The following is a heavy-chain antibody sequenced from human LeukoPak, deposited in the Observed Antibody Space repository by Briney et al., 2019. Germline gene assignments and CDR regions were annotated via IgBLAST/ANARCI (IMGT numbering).Heavy chain of an antibody. V-gene: IGHV3-53*01. CDR2: IYSGGST. D-gene: IGHD3-3*01. CDR3: ARSANYDFWSGYLGAFDY. CDR1: GFTVSSNY. J-gene: IGHJ4*02. Sequence: GGSLRLSCAASGFTVSSNYMSWVRQAPGKGLEWVSVIYSGGSTYYADSVKGRFTISRDNSKNTLYPQMNSLRAEDTAVYSCARSANYDFWSGYLGAFDYWGQETLGTVSS.